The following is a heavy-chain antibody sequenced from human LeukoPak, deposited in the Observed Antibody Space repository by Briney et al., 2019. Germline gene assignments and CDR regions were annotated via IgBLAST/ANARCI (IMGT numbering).Heavy chain of an antibody. CDR3: ARGAGSSSAYYYYYYYMDV. V-gene: IGHV1-8*03. J-gene: IGHJ6*03. D-gene: IGHD6-6*01. Sequence: GASVKVSCKASGYTFTTYDINLVRQATGRGLEWMGWMNPNSGNTGYAQKFQGRVSITRNTSISTAYMELSSLRSEDTAVYYCARGAGSSSAYYYYYYYMDVWGKGTTVPVSS. CDR2: MNPNSGNT. CDR1: GYTFTTYD.